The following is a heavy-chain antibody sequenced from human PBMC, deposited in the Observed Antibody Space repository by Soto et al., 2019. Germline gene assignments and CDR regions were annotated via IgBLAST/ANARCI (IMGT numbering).Heavy chain of an antibody. CDR2: ISWNSGKI. CDR1: GLSFDDYA. CDR3: VQAQNWDYGDVSFDY. V-gene: IGHV3-9*01. J-gene: IGHJ4*02. Sequence: EVQLVESGGGLVQPGRSLRLSCAASGLSFDDYAMHWVRQGPGTGLEWVSGISWNSGKIAYADSVQGRFTLSRDNAKSSLFLQMNSLRPEDTALYYCVQAQNWDYGDVSFDYWGQGTLVTVSS. D-gene: IGHD1-7*01.